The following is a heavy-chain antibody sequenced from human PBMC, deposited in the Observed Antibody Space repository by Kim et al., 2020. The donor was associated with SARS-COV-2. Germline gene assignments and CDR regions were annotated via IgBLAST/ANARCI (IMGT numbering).Heavy chain of an antibody. J-gene: IGHJ6*02. V-gene: IGHV3-30*07. Sequence: YAAPERVRLSHSRDNSKNTLYLQMNSLRAEDTAVYYCARTLVLSGYYGMDVWGQGTTVTVSS. D-gene: IGHD3-10*01. CDR3: ARTLVLSGYYGMDV.